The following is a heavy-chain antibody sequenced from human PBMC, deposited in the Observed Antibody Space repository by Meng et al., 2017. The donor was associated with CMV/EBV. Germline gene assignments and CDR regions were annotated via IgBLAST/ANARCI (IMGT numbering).Heavy chain of an antibody. CDR3: ASSSGDY. CDR2: IRSKANSYAT. CDR1: GFPFSGSA. V-gene: IGHV3-73*01. Sequence: LKLSCAASGFPFSGSAMHWVRQASGKGLEWVGRIRSKANSYATAYAASVKGRFTISRDDSKNTAYLQMSSLKTEDTAVYYCASSSGDYWGQGTLVTVSS. D-gene: IGHD6-6*01. J-gene: IGHJ4*02.